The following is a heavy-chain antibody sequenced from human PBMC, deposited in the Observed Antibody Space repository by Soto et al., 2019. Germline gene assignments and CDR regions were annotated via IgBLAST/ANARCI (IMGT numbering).Heavy chain of an antibody. CDR1: GFTFSSYW. V-gene: IGHV3-74*01. Sequence: EAQLVESGGGLVQPGGSLRLSCAASGFTFSSYWMSWVRQAPGKGLVWVSHINGDGSTTSYADSVKGRFTISRDNAKNTGYLLMNSLRAEDTAVYYCANLIAVSSSGGFDIWGQGTMVTVSS. CDR2: INGDGSTT. CDR3: ANLIAVSSSGGFDI. D-gene: IGHD6-6*01. J-gene: IGHJ3*02.